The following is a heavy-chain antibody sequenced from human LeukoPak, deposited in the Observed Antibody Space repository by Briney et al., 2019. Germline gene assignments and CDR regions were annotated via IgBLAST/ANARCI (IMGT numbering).Heavy chain of an antibody. D-gene: IGHD6-13*01. CDR2: ISAYNGNT. J-gene: IGHJ4*02. CDR1: GYTFTSYG. CDR3: ARVGIAAAGTIDVDY. Sequence: ASVKVSCKASGYTFTSYGISWVGQAPGQGLEWMGWISAYNGNTNYAQKLQGRVTMTTDTSTSTAYMELRSLRSDDTAVYYCARVGIAAAGTIDVDYWGQGTLVTVSS. V-gene: IGHV1-18*01.